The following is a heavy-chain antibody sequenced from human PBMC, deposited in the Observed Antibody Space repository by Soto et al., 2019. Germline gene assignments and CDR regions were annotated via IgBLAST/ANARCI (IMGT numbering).Heavy chain of an antibody. CDR2: IYWNDDK. D-gene: IGHD4-17*01. CDR3: AHRGYGDYPRDNWFDP. J-gene: IGHJ5*02. V-gene: IGHV2-5*01. CDR1: GFSLNTGGAG. Sequence: SCPTLVNPTQTLTLTCTFSGFSLNTGGAGVGWIRQPPGKALEWLAVIYWNDDKRYNPALKSKLTITKDASKNQVVLTMTNMDPVDTATYYCAHRGYGDYPRDNWFDPWGQGTLVTVSS.